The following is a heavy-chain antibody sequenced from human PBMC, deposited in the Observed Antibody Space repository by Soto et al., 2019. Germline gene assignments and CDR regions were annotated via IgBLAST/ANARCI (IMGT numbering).Heavy chain of an antibody. CDR2: ISGSGGST. D-gene: IGHD2-2*01. J-gene: IGHJ4*02. V-gene: IGHV3-23*01. Sequence: PGGSLRLSCAASGFTFSSYAMSWVRQAPGKGLEWVSAISGSGGSTYYADSVKGRFTISRDNSKNTLYLQMNSLRAEDTAVYYYSKYCIYLGYCSSTSCYKRYYYGSGTDFDYWGQGTLVTVSS. CDR1: GFTFSSYA. CDR3: SKYCIYLGYCSSTSCYKRYYYGSGTDFDY.